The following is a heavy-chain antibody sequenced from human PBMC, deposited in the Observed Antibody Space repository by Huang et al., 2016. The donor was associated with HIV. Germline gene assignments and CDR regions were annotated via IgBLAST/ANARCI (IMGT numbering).Heavy chain of an antibody. CDR1: GFPFSSYG. J-gene: IGHJ4*02. V-gene: IGHV3-30*18. D-gene: IGHD6-13*01. CDR3: AKGGSATAVLDF. CDR2: ISYDVKTK. Sequence: QVQLVEPGGGVVQPGRSLRSSCAASGFPFSSYGMHWVRQAPGKGLWWGAVISYDVKTKYYADSEKCRFSISRDNSKTTVYRQLNSLRVEDTSVYYCAKGGSATAVLDFWGQGTLVTVSS.